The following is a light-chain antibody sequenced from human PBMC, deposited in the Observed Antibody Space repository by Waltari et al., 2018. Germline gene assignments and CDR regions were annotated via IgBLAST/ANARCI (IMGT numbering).Light chain of an antibody. CDR2: VKSDGSH. CDR1: SGHNTYA. V-gene: IGLV4-69*01. CDR3: QTWATGIFWL. Sequence: QVVLTQPPSVSASLGASVKLTCTLASGHNTYAIAWHQQQAEKGPQFLMKVKSDGSHTRGDVIPDRFSGSCSGAERYLTISNLQPEDEADYYCQTWATGIFWLFGGGTKLTVL. J-gene: IGLJ3*02.